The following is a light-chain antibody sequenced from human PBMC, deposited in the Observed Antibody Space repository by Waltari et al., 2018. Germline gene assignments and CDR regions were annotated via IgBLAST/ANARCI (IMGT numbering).Light chain of an antibody. V-gene: IGLV2-23*01. Sequence: QSALTQPASVSGSPGQSITISCTGTSSDIGNYNFFVSWYQHRPGEAPKLIIYEGNVRPSGVSDRFSGSKSGNAASLTISGLQAEDEAHYYCCSYGVRVFFGGGTKLTV. J-gene: IGLJ2*01. CDR1: SSDIGNYNFF. CDR2: EGN. CDR3: CSYGVRVF.